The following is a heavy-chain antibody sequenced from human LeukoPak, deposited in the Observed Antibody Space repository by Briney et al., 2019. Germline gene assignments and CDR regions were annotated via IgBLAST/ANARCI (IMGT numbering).Heavy chain of an antibody. Sequence: GGSLRLSCAASGFTFDDYAMHWVRQAPGKGLEWVSGISWNSGSIGYADSVKGRFTISRDNAKNSLYLQMNSLRAEDTALYYCAKGRGDYYGSGSYMGIDYWGQGTLVTVSS. J-gene: IGHJ4*02. CDR1: GFTFDDYA. CDR2: ISWNSGSI. CDR3: AKGRGDYYGSGSYMGIDY. V-gene: IGHV3-9*01. D-gene: IGHD3-10*01.